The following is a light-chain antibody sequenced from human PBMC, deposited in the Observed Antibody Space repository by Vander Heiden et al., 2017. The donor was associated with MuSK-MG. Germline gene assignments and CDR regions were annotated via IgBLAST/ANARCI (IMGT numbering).Light chain of an antibody. CDR2: DVT. CDR1: SSDVGSYYY. V-gene: IGLV2-11*01. CDR3: CSYAGNQLVV. Sequence: QSALTHPPSVSRAPGQSVTSSCTGASSDVGSYYYYSWYQHHPGEATRLMIYDVTKRPSGVPDRFSGSKSGNSASLTSAGLQAEEEGDYYCCSYAGNQLVVFGGGTKVTVL. J-gene: IGLJ2*01.